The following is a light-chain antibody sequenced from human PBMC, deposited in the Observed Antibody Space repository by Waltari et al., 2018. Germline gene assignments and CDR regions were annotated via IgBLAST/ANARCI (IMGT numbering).Light chain of an antibody. CDR2: EVI. CDR1: SSDIGNYNL. CDR3: CSYASSATFV. Sequence: QSALTQPASVSGSPGQSITISCTGISSDIGNYNLVSWYQQHPGKAPKLMIYEVIKRPSGVSNRFSGSKSGNTASLTISGLQAEDEADYHCCSYASSATFVFGGGTKLTVL. J-gene: IGLJ2*01. V-gene: IGLV2-23*02.